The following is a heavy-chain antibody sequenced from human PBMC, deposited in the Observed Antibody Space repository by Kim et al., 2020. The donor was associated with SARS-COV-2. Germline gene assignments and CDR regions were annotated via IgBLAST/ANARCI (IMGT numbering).Heavy chain of an antibody. J-gene: IGHJ4*01. Sequence: GGSLRLSCAASGFTFSSYAMHWVRQAPGKGLEWVAVISYDGSNKYYADSVKGRFTISRDNSKNTLYLQMNSLRAEDTAVYYCARARLYYLPLYYFDYWG. CDR1: GFTFSSYA. CDR2: ISYDGSNK. CDR3: ARARLYYLPLYYFDY. D-gene: IGHD3-10*01. V-gene: IGHV3-30*04.